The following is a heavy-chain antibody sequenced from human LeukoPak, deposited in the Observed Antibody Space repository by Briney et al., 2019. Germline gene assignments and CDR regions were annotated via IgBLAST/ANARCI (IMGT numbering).Heavy chain of an antibody. J-gene: IGHJ4*02. V-gene: IGHV3-7*01. CDR1: GFTFSSYW. D-gene: IGHD6-19*01. CDR2: IKQDGSEK. Sequence: GGSLRLSCAASGFTFSSYWMSWVRQAPGKGLEWVANIKQDGSEKYYVDSVEGRFTISRDNAKNSLYLQMNSLRAEDTAVYYCASGYSSGWSGYWGQGTLVTVSS. CDR3: ASGYSSGWSGY.